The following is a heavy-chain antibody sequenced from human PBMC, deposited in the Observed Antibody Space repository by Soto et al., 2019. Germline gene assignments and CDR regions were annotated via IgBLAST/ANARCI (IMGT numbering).Heavy chain of an antibody. J-gene: IGHJ6*02. Sequence: GGSLRLSCAASGFTFSSYSMNWVRQAPGKGLEWVSSISSSSSYIYYADSVKGRFTISRDNAKNSLYLQMNSLRAEDTAVYYCARDYPVNNYYYYGMDVWGQGTTVTVSS. CDR2: ISSSSSYI. CDR1: GFTFSSYS. D-gene: IGHD4-4*01. V-gene: IGHV3-21*01. CDR3: ARDYPVNNYYYYGMDV.